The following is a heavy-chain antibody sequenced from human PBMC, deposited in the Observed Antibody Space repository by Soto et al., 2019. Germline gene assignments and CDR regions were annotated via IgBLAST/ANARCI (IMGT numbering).Heavy chain of an antibody. CDR3: ARDGIGGTVFRGFCDY. Sequence: QKYLVESGGGVVQPGGSLRLSCVASGSIFSGYGMHWVRQAPGKGLEWVAVIWYDGRNKYYADSVKGRFTISRDNSKNMLYLQRDSLRAEDTAVYYCARDGIGGTVFRGFCDYWGQGTLVTVSS. V-gene: IGHV3-33*01. J-gene: IGHJ4*02. D-gene: IGHD1-7*01. CDR1: GSIFSGYG. CDR2: IWYDGRNK.